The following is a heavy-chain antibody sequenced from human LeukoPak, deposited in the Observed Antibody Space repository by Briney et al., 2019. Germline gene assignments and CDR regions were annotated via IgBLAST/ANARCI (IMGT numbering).Heavy chain of an antibody. V-gene: IGHV3-30*04. CDR2: TSYDGSKK. Sequence: PGGPLRLSCAASGFTFSNYAFHWVRQAPGKGLEWVALTSYDGSKKYYADSVKGRFTLSRDNSKNTLSLQMNSLRAEDTAVYYCARVDSSDWNAYFYYLDVWGKGTTVTVSS. CDR3: ARVDSSDWNAYFYYLDV. CDR1: GFTFSNYA. J-gene: IGHJ6*03. D-gene: IGHD6-19*01.